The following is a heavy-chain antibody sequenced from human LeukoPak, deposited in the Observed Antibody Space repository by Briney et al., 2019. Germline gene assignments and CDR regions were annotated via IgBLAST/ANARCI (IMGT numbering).Heavy chain of an antibody. CDR2: IYRDGTT. V-gene: IGHV3-53*01. J-gene: IGHJ4*02. CDR3: ARDSGDGDYEPLDS. D-gene: IGHD4-17*01. CDR1: GFRVSSTY. Sequence: GGSLRLSCAASGFRVSSTYMNWVRQVPGKGLKWVSTIYRDGTTYYADYVKGRFTISRDNSKNNLYLQMNSLRAEDTAMYYCARDSGDGDYEPLDSWGQGTLVTVSS.